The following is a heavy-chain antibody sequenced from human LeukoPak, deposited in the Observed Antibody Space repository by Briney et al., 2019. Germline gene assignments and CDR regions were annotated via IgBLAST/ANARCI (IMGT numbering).Heavy chain of an antibody. Sequence: ASVKVSCKASGYTFTSYGISWVRQAPGQGLEWMGWISAYNGNTNYAQKVQGRVTMTTDTSKSTAYMELRSLRSVDTAVYYCARALNYGQLLSFRYWGQGTLVTVSS. CDR1: GYTFTSYG. V-gene: IGHV1-18*01. CDR3: ARALNYGQLLSFRY. D-gene: IGHD2-2*01. CDR2: ISAYNGNT. J-gene: IGHJ4*02.